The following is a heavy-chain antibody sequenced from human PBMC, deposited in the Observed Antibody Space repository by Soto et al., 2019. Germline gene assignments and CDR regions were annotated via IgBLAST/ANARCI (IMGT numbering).Heavy chain of an antibody. V-gene: IGHV3-23*01. CDR3: AKDRTFGSSGWYAGDY. D-gene: IGHD6-19*01. J-gene: IGHJ4*02. CDR2: ISGSGGST. CDR1: GFPFSSYS. Sequence: GGSLILSCAATGFPFSSYSMTWVRQAPCKGLEWVSGISGSGGSTYYADSVKGRFTISRDNSKNTLYLQMNSLRVEDTAVYYCAKDRTFGSSGWYAGDYWGQGTLVTVSS.